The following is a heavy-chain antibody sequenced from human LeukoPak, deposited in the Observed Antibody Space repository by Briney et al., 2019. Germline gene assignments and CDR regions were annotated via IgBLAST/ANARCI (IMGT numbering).Heavy chain of an antibody. J-gene: IGHJ4*02. V-gene: IGHV3-74*01. CDR3: AREGDYGDYDY. CDR2: INNDGSSA. Sequence: GGSLRLSCAASGFTFNNYWIHWVRQVPGKGLVWVSRINNDGSSASYVDSVKGRFTISRDNAKNTLFLQMNSLRAEDTAVYYCAREGDYGDYDYWGQGTLVTVSS. CDR1: GFTFNNYW. D-gene: IGHD4-17*01.